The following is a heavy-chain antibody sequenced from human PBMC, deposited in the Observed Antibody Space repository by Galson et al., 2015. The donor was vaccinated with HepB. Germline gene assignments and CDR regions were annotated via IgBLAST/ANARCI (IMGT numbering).Heavy chain of an antibody. D-gene: IGHD6-19*01. CDR3: ARRGRAVAGHDAFDI. Sequence: QSGAEVKKPGESLKISCKGSGYSFTSYWIGWVRQMPGKGLEWMGIIYPGDSDTRYSPSFQGQVTISADKSISTAYVQWSSLKASDTAMYYCARRGRAVAGHDAFDIWGQGTMVTVSS. CDR2: IYPGDSDT. J-gene: IGHJ3*02. V-gene: IGHV5-51*03. CDR1: GYSFTSYW.